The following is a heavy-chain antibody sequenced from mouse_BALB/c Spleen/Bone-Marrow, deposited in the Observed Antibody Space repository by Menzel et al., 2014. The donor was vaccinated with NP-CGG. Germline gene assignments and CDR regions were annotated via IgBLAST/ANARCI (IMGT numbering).Heavy chain of an antibody. D-gene: IGHD2-3*01. CDR1: GFSLTSYS. J-gene: IGHJ4*01. Sequence: VKLMESGPGLVAPSQSLSITCTVSGFSLTSYSVHWVRQPPGKGLEWLGVIWAGGSTNYNSALMSRLSISKDNSKSQVFLKMSSLQTDDTAIFYCARDDDSYAMDYWGQGTSVTVSS. CDR2: IWAGGST. V-gene: IGHV2-9*02. CDR3: ARDDDSYAMDY.